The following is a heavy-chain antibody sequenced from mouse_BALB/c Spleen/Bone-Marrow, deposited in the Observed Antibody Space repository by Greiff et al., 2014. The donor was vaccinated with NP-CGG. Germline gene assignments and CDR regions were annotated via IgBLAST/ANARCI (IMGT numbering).Heavy chain of an antibody. D-gene: IGHD2-14*01. CDR1: GFTFTDYY. CDR2: IRNKANGYTT. Sequence: EVQVVESGGGLVQPGGSLRLSCATSGFTFTDYYMSWARQPPGKALEWLGFIRNKANGYTTEYSASVKGRFTISRDNSQSILYLQMNTLRAEDSATYYCARDEKVRIYWYFDVWGAGTTVTVSS. V-gene: IGHV7-3*02. J-gene: IGHJ1*01. CDR3: ARDEKVRIYWYFDV.